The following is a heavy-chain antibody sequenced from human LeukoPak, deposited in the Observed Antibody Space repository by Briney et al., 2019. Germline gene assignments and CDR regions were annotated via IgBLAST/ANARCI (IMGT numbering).Heavy chain of an antibody. D-gene: IGHD2-15*01. J-gene: IGHJ5*02. CDR3: AKSCSGGSCFDP. CDR1: GFTFSSYG. CDR2: ISYDGSNK. Sequence: PGRSLRLSCAASGFTFSSYGMHWVRQAPGKGLEWVAVISYDGSNKYYADSVKGRFTISRDNSKNTLYLQMNSLRAEDTAVYYCAKSCSGGSCFDPWGQGTLVTVSS. V-gene: IGHV3-30*18.